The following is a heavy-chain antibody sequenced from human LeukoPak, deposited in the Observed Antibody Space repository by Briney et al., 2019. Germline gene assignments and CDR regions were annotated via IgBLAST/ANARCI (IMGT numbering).Heavy chain of an antibody. J-gene: IGHJ4*02. D-gene: IGHD6-19*01. CDR2: MNPSGGNT. Sequence: GASVKVSCKASGYTFTSYDINWVRQAPGQGLEWMGWMNPSGGNTGYAQKFQGRVTMTRNPSVSTAYMELSSLRSEDTAVYYCAKARSISASSGHWGQGTLVIVSS. CDR1: GYTFTSYD. V-gene: IGHV1-8*01. CDR3: AKARSISASSGH.